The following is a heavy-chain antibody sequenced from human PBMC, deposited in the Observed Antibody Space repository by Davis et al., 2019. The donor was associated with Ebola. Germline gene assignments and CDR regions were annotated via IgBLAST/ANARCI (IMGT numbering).Heavy chain of an antibody. CDR1: GFTFRSFT. D-gene: IGHD6-19*01. V-gene: IGHV3-23*01. CDR2: ISDGGTNT. Sequence: PGGSLRLSCAASGFTFRSFTMNWVRQVPGKGLEWVSTISDGGTNTHYADSVRGRFTISRDDSKNTVYLQMNTLRAEDTAVYYCTTWLVNHFDYWGQGTLVTVSS. J-gene: IGHJ4*02. CDR3: TTWLVNHFDY.